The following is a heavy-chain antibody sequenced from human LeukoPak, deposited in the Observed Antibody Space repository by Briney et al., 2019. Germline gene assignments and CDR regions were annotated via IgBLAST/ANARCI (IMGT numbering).Heavy chain of an antibody. CDR2: IKQDGSEK. CDR3: ARQRYSSGWYRTNDPEYYFDY. CDR1: GFTFSSYW. J-gene: IGHJ4*02. Sequence: GGSLRLSCAASGFTFSSYWMSWVRQAPGKGVEWVANIKQDGSEKYYVDSVKGRFTISRDNAKNSLYPQMNSLRAEDTAVYYCARQRYSSGWYRTNDPEYYFDYWGQGTLVTVSS. D-gene: IGHD6-19*01. V-gene: IGHV3-7*01.